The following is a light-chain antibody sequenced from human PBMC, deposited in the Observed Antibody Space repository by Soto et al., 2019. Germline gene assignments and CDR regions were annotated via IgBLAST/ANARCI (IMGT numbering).Light chain of an antibody. V-gene: IGKV3-15*01. CDR2: DAS. CDR3: QQYNNWPPGRT. Sequence: EIVITQSPVTLSLSPGERATLSCRASESVSSSLAWYQQKPGQAPRLLIYDASTRATGIPARFSGSGSGTEFTLTISSLQSEDFAVYYCQQYNNWPPGRTFGQGTKVEIK. CDR1: ESVSSS. J-gene: IGKJ1*01.